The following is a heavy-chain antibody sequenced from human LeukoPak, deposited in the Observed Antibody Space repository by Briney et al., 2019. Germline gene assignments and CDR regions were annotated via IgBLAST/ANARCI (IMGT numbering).Heavy chain of an antibody. CDR3: ARRGTGMHYYDSNGYYYDY. D-gene: IGHD3-22*01. CDR1: GYTFTGDW. Sequence: GESLKISCKASGYTFTGDWIGWVRQMPGKGLEWMGIIYPGDSDTKYNAPFQGQVTISADKSISTAYLQWGSLKASDTAMYYCARRGTGMHYYDSNGYYYDYWGQGTLVTVSS. J-gene: IGHJ4*02. CDR2: IYPGDSDT. V-gene: IGHV5-51*01.